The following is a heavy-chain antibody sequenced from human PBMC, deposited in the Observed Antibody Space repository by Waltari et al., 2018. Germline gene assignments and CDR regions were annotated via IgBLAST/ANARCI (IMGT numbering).Heavy chain of an antibody. Sequence: QVQLQESGPGLVKPSETLSLTCTVSGGSISSYYWSWIRQPPGKGLEWIGYIYYRGSTNYNPSLKSRVHISVDTSQNQFSLKLSSVTAADTAVYYCARKGTNYGGNSIYWYFDLWGRGTLVTVSS. D-gene: IGHD4-17*01. CDR1: GGSISSYY. V-gene: IGHV4-59*01. CDR2: IYYRGST. J-gene: IGHJ2*01. CDR3: ARKGTNYGGNSIYWYFDL.